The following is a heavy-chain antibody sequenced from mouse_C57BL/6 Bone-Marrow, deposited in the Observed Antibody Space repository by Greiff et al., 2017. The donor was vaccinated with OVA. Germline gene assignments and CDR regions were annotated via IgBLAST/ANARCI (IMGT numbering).Heavy chain of an antibody. D-gene: IGHD1-1*01. CDR2: ISSGGSYT. CDR1: GFTFSSYG. CDR3: ARQLPYYAMDY. J-gene: IGHJ4*01. Sequence: EVQGVESGGDLVKPGGSLKLSCAASGFTFSSYGMSWVRQTPDKRLEWVATISSGGSYTYYPDSVKGRFTISRDNAKNTLYLQMSSLKSEDTAMYYCARQLPYYAMDYWGQGTSVTVSS. V-gene: IGHV5-6*01.